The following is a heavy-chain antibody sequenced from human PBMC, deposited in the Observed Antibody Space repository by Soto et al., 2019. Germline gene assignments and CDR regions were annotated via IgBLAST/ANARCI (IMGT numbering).Heavy chain of an antibody. CDR3: ARGPW. J-gene: IGHJ4*02. Sequence: EVQLVESGGGLVQPGESLRLSCAASGLTFRNYWLSWVRQAPGQGLEWVASIDEDGGAKYFLDSVKGRFIISRDNARSTLSLQMNSLRAEDTAVYYCARGPWWGQGTLVTVFS. CDR2: IDEDGGAK. V-gene: IGHV3-7*01. CDR1: GLTFRNYW.